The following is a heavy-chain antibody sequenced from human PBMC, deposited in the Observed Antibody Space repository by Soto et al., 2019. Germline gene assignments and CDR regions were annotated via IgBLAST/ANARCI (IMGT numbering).Heavy chain of an antibody. CDR1: GYTFTGYY. CDR3: ARDLQQPTRGYAFDI. Sequence: QVPLVQSGAEVKKPGASVKVSCKASGYTFTGYYMHWVRQAPGQGLEWMGWINPNSGGTNYAQKFQGWVTMTRDTSISTAYMELSRLRSDDTAVYYCARDLQQPTRGYAFDIWGQGTMVTVSS. J-gene: IGHJ3*02. V-gene: IGHV1-2*04. D-gene: IGHD6-13*01. CDR2: INPNSGGT.